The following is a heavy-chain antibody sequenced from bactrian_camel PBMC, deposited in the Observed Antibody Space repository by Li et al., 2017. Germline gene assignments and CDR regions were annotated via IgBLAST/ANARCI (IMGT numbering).Heavy chain of an antibody. CDR1: VYTSGFWC. CDR2: IDSDGRA. CDR3: AADGRTDDCAVDNWSTLAY. V-gene: IGHV3S53*01. J-gene: IGHJ4*01. Sequence: QVQLVESGGGSVQAGGSLRLSCQSNVYTSGFWCMGWFRHGRGNQGEGVATIDSDGRASYADSVKGRFTVTKDNAKSTLYLQMNNLEPEDSAMYYCAADGRTDDCAVDNWSTLAYRGQGTQVTVS. D-gene: IGHD8*01.